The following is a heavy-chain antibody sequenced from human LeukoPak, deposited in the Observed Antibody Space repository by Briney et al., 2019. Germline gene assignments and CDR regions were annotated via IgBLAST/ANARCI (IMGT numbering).Heavy chain of an antibody. Sequence: GGSLRLSCAAPGFTFSSYSMNWVRQAPGKGLEWVSSISSSSSSYIYYADSVKGRFTISRDNAKNSLYLQMNSLRAEDTAVYYCARVAGDILTGYYPDYWGQGTLVTVSS. CDR2: ISSSSSSYI. V-gene: IGHV3-21*01. CDR1: GFTFSSYS. CDR3: ARVAGDILTGYYPDY. J-gene: IGHJ4*02. D-gene: IGHD3-9*01.